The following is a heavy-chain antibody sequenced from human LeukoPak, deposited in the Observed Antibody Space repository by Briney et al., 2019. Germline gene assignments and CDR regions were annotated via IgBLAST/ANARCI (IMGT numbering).Heavy chain of an antibody. CDR2: IRSKANSYAT. Sequence: GVSLRLSCAASGFTFSGSAMHWVRQASGKGLEWVGRIRSKANSYATAYAASVKGRFTISRDDSKNTAYLQMNSLKTEDTAVYYCTRLAAAGPLFDYWGQGTLVTVSS. J-gene: IGHJ4*02. V-gene: IGHV3-73*01. CDR1: GFTFSGSA. D-gene: IGHD6-13*01. CDR3: TRLAAAGPLFDY.